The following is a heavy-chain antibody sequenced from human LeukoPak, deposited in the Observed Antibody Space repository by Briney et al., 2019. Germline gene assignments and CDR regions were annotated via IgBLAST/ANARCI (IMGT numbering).Heavy chain of an antibody. J-gene: IGHJ4*02. CDR2: ISWNSDNI. CDR3: AKGTRILDY. CDR1: GFTFSNYW. D-gene: IGHD3-3*01. Sequence: GGSLRLSCAASGFTFSNYWMHWVRQAPGKGLEWVSGISWNSDNIGYADSVKGRFTTSRDNAKNSLYLQMKSLRPEDTALYYCAKGTRILDYWGQGTLVTVSS. V-gene: IGHV3-9*01.